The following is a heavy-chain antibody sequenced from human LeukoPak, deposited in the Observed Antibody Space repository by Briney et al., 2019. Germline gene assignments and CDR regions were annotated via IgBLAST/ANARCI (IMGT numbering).Heavy chain of an antibody. J-gene: IGHJ4*02. V-gene: IGHV3-7*03. CDR1: GSTFTSFW. Sequence: GGSLRLSCAASGSTFTSFWMRWVRQAPGKGLEWVANINEDGSEKNYVASVMGRFTISRDNAKNSLSLQMNSLRAEDTAVYYCTREPSPTYYYDSSGYYLDYWGQGTLVTVSS. CDR2: INEDGSEK. D-gene: IGHD3-22*01. CDR3: TREPSPTYYYDSSGYYLDY.